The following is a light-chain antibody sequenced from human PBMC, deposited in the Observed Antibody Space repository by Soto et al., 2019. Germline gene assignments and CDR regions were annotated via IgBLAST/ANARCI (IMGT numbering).Light chain of an antibody. V-gene: IGKV3-11*01. CDR1: QSVSIY. CDR2: DAS. J-gene: IGKJ5*01. CDR3: QQRSNWPPIT. Sequence: EIVWTQSPATLSLSPGERATLSCRASQSVSIYLAWYQQKPGQAPRLLINDASNRATGIPARFSGSGSGTDFTLTISSLEPEDFAVYYCQQRSNWPPITFGQGTRLEIK.